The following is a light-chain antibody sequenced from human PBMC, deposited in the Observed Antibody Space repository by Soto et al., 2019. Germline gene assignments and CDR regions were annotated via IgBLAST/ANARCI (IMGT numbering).Light chain of an antibody. CDR3: LLYYGGAQLV. Sequence: QAVVTQEPSLTVSPGGTVTLTCASSTGAVTSGNYPSWFQQKAGQTPRTLIYTTNSRHSWTPARFSGSLLGDKAALTLSGVQPEDEAEYYCLLYYGGAQLVFGGGTKVTVL. J-gene: IGLJ3*02. CDR2: TTN. CDR1: TGAVTSGNY. V-gene: IGLV7-43*01.